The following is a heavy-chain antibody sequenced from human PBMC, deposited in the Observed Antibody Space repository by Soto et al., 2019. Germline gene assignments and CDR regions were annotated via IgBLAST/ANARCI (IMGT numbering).Heavy chain of an antibody. J-gene: IGHJ4*02. D-gene: IGHD3-10*01. Sequence: SLRLSCAVSGFTFSRYGMSWVRQAPGKGLEWVSGISFSGGTTYYADSVKDRFTISRDNSKNTVFLQMNSLRADDTAVYYCAKEGGYGSDFFDYWGQGTPVTVSS. CDR2: ISFSGGTT. CDR3: AKEGGYGSDFFDY. CDR1: GFTFSRYG. V-gene: IGHV3-23*01.